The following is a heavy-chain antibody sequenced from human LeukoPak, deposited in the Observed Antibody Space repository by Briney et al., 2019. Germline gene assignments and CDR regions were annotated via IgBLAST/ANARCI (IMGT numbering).Heavy chain of an antibody. V-gene: IGHV3-23*01. CDR3: AQDLGYCSTTSCLP. D-gene: IGHD2-2*01. J-gene: IGHJ5*02. CDR2: ISGSGGST. Sequence: GGSLRLSCAASGFTVSSYAMNWVRQAPGKGLEWVSSISGSGGSTYYADSVEGRFTISRDNPKKTLYLQMNSLRAEDTAIYYCAQDLGYCSTTSCLPWGQGTLVTVSS. CDR1: GFTVSSYA.